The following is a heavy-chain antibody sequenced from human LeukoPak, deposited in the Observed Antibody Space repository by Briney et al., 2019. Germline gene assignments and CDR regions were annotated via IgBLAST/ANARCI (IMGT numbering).Heavy chain of an antibody. D-gene: IGHD6-6*01. Sequence: SETLSLTCTVSGYSISSGYYWGWIRQPPGKGLEWIGSIYHSGSTYYNPSLKSRVTISVDTSKNQFSLKLSSVTAAGTAVYYCARASHGWYFDLWGRGTLVTVSS. J-gene: IGHJ2*01. CDR1: GYSISSGYY. CDR2: IYHSGST. V-gene: IGHV4-38-2*02. CDR3: ARASHGWYFDL.